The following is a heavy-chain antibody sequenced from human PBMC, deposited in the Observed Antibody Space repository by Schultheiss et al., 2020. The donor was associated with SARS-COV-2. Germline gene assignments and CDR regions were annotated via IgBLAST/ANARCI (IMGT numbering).Heavy chain of an antibody. J-gene: IGHJ6*02. CDR3: ARDRYYDFWSGYYPRNYYGMDV. D-gene: IGHD3-3*01. CDR2: IVVGSGNT. V-gene: IGHV1-58*02. CDR1: GFTFTSSA. Sequence: SVKVSCKASGFTFTSSAMQWVRQARGQRLEWIGWIVVGSGNTNYAQKFQGRVTMTRNTSISTAYMELSRLRSDDTAVYYCARDRYYDFWSGYYPRNYYGMDVWGQGTTVTVSS.